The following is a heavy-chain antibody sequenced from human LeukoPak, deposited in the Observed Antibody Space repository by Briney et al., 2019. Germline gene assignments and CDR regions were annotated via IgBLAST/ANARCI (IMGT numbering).Heavy chain of an antibody. CDR2: ISAYNGNT. V-gene: IGHV1-18*01. D-gene: IGHD1-26*01. CDR3: ARDHLGATHYFGF. Sequence: ASVKVSCKASGYTFTSYDISWVRQAPGQGPEWMGWISAYNGNTNYAQKLQGRLTMTTDTSKSTAYMELRSLRSDDTAVYYCARDHLGATHYFGFWGQGTLVTVSS. J-gene: IGHJ4*02. CDR1: GYTFTSYD.